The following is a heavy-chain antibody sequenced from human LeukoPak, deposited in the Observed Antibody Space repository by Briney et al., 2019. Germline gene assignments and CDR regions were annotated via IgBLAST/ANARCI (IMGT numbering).Heavy chain of an antibody. CDR2: IKQDESEK. J-gene: IGHJ4*02. V-gene: IGHV3-7*01. CDR3: ARVYYQDSGTSYRHLDY. Sequence: RGSLRLSCAASGFTFRNYCMTWVRQVPGKGLEWVASIKQDESEKYFLDSVKGRFTISRDNAENSLYLQMNSLRAEDTAVYYCARVYYQDSGTSYRHLDYWGQGTPVTVSS. CDR1: GFTFRNYC. D-gene: IGHD3-22*01.